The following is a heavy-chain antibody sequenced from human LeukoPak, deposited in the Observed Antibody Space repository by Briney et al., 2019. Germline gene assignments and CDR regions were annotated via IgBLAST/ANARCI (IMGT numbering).Heavy chain of an antibody. CDR1: GYMFANYG. CDR3: ARDYYGSESLPAY. D-gene: IGHD3-10*01. Sequence: GASVKVSCKASGYMFANYGISWVRQAPGQGLEWMGWISPNNADTKTAHTMKGRVTMAADISTSTAYMELKSLRSDDTAVYYCARDYYGSESLPAYWGQGTLVTVSS. V-gene: IGHV1-18*01. CDR2: ISPNNADT. J-gene: IGHJ4*02.